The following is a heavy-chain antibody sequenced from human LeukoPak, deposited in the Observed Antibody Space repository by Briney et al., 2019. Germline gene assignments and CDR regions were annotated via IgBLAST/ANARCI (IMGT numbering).Heavy chain of an antibody. Sequence: PSETLSLTCAVYGGSFSGYYWSWIRQPPGKGLEWIGEINHSGSTNQNPSLKSRVTISVDTSKNQFSLKLSSVTAADTAVYYCARGWINYDSYYSYMDVWGKGTTVTVSS. CDR2: INHSGST. D-gene: IGHD3-22*01. V-gene: IGHV4-34*01. J-gene: IGHJ6*03. CDR1: GGSFSGYY. CDR3: ARGWINYDSYYSYMDV.